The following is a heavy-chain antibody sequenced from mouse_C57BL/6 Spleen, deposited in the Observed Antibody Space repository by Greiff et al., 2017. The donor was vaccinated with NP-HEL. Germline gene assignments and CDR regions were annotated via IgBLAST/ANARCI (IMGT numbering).Heavy chain of an antibody. Sequence: VQLQQPGAELVKPGASVKLSCKASGYTFTSYWMQWVKQRPGQGLEWIGEIDPSDSYTNYNQKFKGKATLTVDTSSSTAYMQLSSLTSEDSAVYYCARGAYGGNYERWFAYWGQGTLVTVSA. D-gene: IGHD1-1*02. V-gene: IGHV1-50*01. CDR1: GYTFTSYW. CDR2: IDPSDSYT. J-gene: IGHJ3*01. CDR3: ARGAYGGNYERWFAY.